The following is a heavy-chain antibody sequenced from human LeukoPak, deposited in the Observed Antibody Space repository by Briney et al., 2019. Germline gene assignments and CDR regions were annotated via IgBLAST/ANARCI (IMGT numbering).Heavy chain of an antibody. CDR3: VSALGGQGGH. V-gene: IGHV3-74*01. Sequence: GGSLRLSCAASGFTFSSYAMTWVRQAPGKGLVWVSHINNDGRTTNYADSVKGRFTISRDNAKSTLFLQMNSLRADDTAVYYCVSALGGQGGHWGQGTLVAVSS. J-gene: IGHJ4*02. CDR1: GFTFSSYA. CDR2: INNDGRTT. D-gene: IGHD1-26*01.